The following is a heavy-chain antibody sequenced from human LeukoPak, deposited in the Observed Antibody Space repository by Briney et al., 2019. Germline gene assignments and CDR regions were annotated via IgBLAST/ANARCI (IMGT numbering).Heavy chain of an antibody. CDR2: FDPEDGET. CDR3: ATPFPYSGYDRGDLNYYYMDV. D-gene: IGHD5-12*01. CDR1: GYTLTELS. J-gene: IGHJ6*03. V-gene: IGHV1-24*01. Sequence: ASVKVSCKVSGYTLTELSMHWVRQAPGKGLEWMGGFDPEDGETIYAQKFQGRVTMTEDTSTDTAYMELSSLRSEDTAVYYCATPFPYSGYDRGDLNYYYMDVWGKGTTVTVSS.